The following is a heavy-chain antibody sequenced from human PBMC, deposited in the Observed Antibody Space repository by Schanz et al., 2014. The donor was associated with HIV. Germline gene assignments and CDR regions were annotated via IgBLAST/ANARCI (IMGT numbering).Heavy chain of an antibody. J-gene: IGHJ6*02. V-gene: IGHV4-39*07. CDR2: INYSGIT. CDR3: ARDRWQWERPAGLYYYYGMDV. Sequence: QLQLQESGPGLVRPSETLSLTCSVFGGSISSSNYYWGWIRQPPGKGLEWIGYINYSGITYYNPSLKSRVTISIDTSKSQFSLKMSSLTAADTAVYYCARDRWQWERPAGLYYYYGMDVGGQGTTVTVSS. CDR1: GGSISSSNYY. D-gene: IGHD1-26*01.